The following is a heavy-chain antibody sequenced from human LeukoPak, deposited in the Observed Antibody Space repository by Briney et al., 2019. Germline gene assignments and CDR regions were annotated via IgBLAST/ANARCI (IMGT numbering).Heavy chain of an antibody. CDR1: GFTFSSYA. CDR3: ARSAHREFSFDS. D-gene: IGHD3-10*01. V-gene: IGHV3-30*04. J-gene: IGHJ4*01. CDR2: ISYDGSYK. Sequence: PGGSLRLSCAASGFTFSSYAMHWVRQAPGKGLEWVAVISYDGSYKYYVDSVKGRFTISRDISKNTLYLQMNSLRTEDTAVYYCARSAHREFSFDSWGKGTLVTVSS.